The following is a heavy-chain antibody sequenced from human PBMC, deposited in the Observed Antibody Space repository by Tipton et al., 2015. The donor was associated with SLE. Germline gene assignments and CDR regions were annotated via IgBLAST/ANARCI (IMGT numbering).Heavy chain of an antibody. Sequence: LRLSCAVYGGSFNDYYWGWIRQPPGKGLEWIGSIYYSGSTYYNPSLKSRVTISVDTSKNQFSLKLSSVTAADTAVYYCARGGIAVAGYYFDYWGQGTLVTVSS. CDR3: ARGGIAVAGYYFDY. CDR2: IYYSGST. CDR1: GGSFNDYY. J-gene: IGHJ4*02. D-gene: IGHD6-19*01. V-gene: IGHV4-34*01.